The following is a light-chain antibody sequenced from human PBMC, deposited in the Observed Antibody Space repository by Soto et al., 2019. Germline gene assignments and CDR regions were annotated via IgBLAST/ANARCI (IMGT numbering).Light chain of an antibody. CDR1: QTLXTW. CDR3: HQYKYYSPT. J-gene: IGKJ1*01. Sequence: DIQLTQSPATLSASVGDSVTIPCRASQTLXTWLAWYQEKPGKAPKLLXYDASSLEGGVPSRLSGSGSGTEFTLTISSLQPDDFANYYCHQYKYYSPTFGQGTKVDIK. CDR2: DAS. V-gene: IGKV1-5*01.